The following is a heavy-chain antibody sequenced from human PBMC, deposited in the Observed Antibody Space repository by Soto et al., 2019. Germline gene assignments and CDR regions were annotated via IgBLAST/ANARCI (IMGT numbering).Heavy chain of an antibody. D-gene: IGHD4-17*01. CDR2: IYYSGST. CDR3: AKMTTVRNYGMDV. CDR1: GGSISSGGYY. J-gene: IGHJ6*02. V-gene: IGHV4-31*03. Sequence: SETLSLTCTVSGGSISSGGYYWSWIRQHPGKGLEWIGYIYYSGSTYYNPSLKSRVTISVDTSKNQFSLKLSSVTAADTAGYYCAKMTTVRNYGMDVWGQGTTVTVSS.